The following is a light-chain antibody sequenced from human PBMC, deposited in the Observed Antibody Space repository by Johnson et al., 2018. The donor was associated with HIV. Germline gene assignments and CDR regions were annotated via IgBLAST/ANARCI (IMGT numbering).Light chain of an antibody. CDR2: EDN. Sequence: QSVLTQPPSVSAAPGQRVNISCSGNSSNIENYFVSWYQQLPGATPRLVIYEDNKRPSGIPDRFSGSKSGTAATLGITGLQTGDEADFYCGTWDSSLNVFVFGTGTKVTVL. CDR1: SSNIENYF. V-gene: IGLV1-51*02. J-gene: IGLJ1*01. CDR3: GTWDSSLNVFV.